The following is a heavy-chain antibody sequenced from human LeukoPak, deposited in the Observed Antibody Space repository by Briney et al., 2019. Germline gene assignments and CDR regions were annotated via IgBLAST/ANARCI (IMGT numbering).Heavy chain of an antibody. CDR2: ISSNGGST. J-gene: IGHJ6*02. CDR3: ARDLYDILTGYYPEYYYYYGMDV. V-gene: IGHV3-64*01. D-gene: IGHD3-9*01. Sequence: PGGSLRLSCAASGFTLSSYAMHWVSQAPGKGLEYVSAISSNGGSTYYANSVKGRFTISRDNSKNTLYLQMGSLRAEDMAVYYCARDLYDILTGYYPEYYYYYGMDVWGQGTTVTVSS. CDR1: GFTLSSYA.